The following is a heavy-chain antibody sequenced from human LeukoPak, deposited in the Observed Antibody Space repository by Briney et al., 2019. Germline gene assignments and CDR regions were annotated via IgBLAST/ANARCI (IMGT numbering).Heavy chain of an antibody. CDR2: ISYDGSNK. CDR1: GFTFSSYG. Sequence: GGSLRLSCAASGFTFSSYGMHWVRQAPGKGLEWVAVISYDGSNKYYADSVKGRFTISRDNAKNSLYLQVNSLRAEDTAVYYCARVTFDYDGDYWGQGTLVTVSS. CDR3: ARVTFDYDGDY. J-gene: IGHJ4*02. D-gene: IGHD4-17*01. V-gene: IGHV3-30*03.